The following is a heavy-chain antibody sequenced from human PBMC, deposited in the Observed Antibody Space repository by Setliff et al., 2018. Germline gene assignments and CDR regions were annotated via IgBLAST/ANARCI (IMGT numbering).Heavy chain of an antibody. V-gene: IGHV3-7*01. J-gene: IGHJ3*01. D-gene: IGHD6-13*01. CDR2: IDGEGSVI. Sequence: GGSLRLSCAASGFTFRTSSMTWVRQGPGKGLEWVAAIDGEGSVIYYLDSVKGRFTISRDNAKYSLYLQMDSLRVEDTAIYYCARDRGESTTWYALDGFDVWGQGTMVTVSS. CDR1: GFTFRTSS. CDR3: ARDRGESTTWYALDGFDV.